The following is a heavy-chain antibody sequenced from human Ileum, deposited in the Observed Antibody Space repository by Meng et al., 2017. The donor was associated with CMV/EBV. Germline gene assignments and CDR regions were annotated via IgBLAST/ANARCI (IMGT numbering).Heavy chain of an antibody. V-gene: IGHV4-59*02. CDR1: GASVSENY. Sequence: SETLSLTCTVSGASVSENYCSWIRQSPGKGLEWIGYIYYSGSTNYNPSLKSRVTISVDTSKNQFSLKLSSVTAADTAVYYCARDSDYDFWSGYWYFDLWGRGTLVTVSS. CDR3: ARDSDYDFWSGYWYFDL. D-gene: IGHD3-3*01. J-gene: IGHJ2*01. CDR2: IYYSGST.